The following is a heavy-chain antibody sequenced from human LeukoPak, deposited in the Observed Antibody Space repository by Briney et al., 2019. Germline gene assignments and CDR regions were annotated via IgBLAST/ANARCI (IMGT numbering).Heavy chain of an antibody. Sequence: GESLKISCKGSGYSFTSYWIGWVRQMPGKGLEWMGIIYPGDPDTRYSPSFQGQVTISADKSISTAYLQWSSLKASDTAMYYCAGLYDSSGYYYENWYFDLWGRGTLVTVSS. D-gene: IGHD3-22*01. J-gene: IGHJ2*01. CDR3: AGLYDSSGYYYENWYFDL. CDR1: GYSFTSYW. CDR2: IYPGDPDT. V-gene: IGHV5-51*01.